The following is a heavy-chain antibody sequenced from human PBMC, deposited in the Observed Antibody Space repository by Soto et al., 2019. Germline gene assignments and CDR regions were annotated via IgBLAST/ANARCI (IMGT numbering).Heavy chain of an antibody. CDR3: ARQTNYGSGSYYNVSPWFDP. Sequence: PSETLSLTCTVSGGSISSGGYYWMWIRQHPGKGLEWIGYIYYSGSTYYNPSLKSRVTISVDTSKNQFSLKLSSVTAADTAVYYCARQTNYGSGSYYNVSPWFDPWGQGTLVTVSS. CDR1: GGSISSGGYY. D-gene: IGHD3-10*01. V-gene: IGHV4-31*03. CDR2: IYYSGST. J-gene: IGHJ5*02.